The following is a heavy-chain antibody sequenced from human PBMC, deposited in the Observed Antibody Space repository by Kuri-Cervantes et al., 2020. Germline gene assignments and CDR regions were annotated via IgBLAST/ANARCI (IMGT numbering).Heavy chain of an antibody. D-gene: IGHD2-15*01. CDR2: ISYDGNYK. CDR1: GFTFSSYG. V-gene: IGHV3-30*03. Sequence: GGSLRLSCAASGFTFSSYGMHWVRQAPGKGLEWVAVISYDGNYKYYADSVKGRFTISRDNSKETLYLQMDSLRAEDTAVYYCARDTSCRGYICYPRFDPWGQGTLVTVSS. CDR3: ARDTSCRGYICYPRFDP. J-gene: IGHJ5*02.